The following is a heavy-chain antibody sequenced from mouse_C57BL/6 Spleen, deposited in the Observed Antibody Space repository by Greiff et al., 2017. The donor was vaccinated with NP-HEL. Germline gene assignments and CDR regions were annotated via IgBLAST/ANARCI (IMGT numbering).Heavy chain of an antibody. CDR1: GYTFTSYW. J-gene: IGHJ2*01. CDR2: IDPSDSYT. Sequence: QVQLKQPGAELVRPGTSVKLSCKASGYTFTSYWMHWVKQRPGQGLEWIGVIDPSDSYTNYNQKFKGKATLTVDTSSSTAYMQLSSLTSEDSAVYYCARRTTVVSSFDYWGQGTTLTVSS. D-gene: IGHD1-1*01. V-gene: IGHV1-59*01. CDR3: ARRTTVVSSFDY.